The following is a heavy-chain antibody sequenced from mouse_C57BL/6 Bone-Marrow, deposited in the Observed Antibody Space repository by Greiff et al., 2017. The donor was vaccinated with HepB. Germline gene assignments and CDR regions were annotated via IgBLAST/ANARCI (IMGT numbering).Heavy chain of an antibody. V-gene: IGHV1-87*01. CDR2: GQGLEWIG. Sequence: VQLQQSGPELARPWASVKISCQAFYTFSRRVHFAIRDTNYWMQWVKQRPGQGLEWIGALYPGNGDTSYNQKFKGKATLTADKSSSTAYMQLSSLTAEDSAVYYCAVLYGSSTEYFDVWGTGTTVTVSS. J-gene: IGHJ1*03. CDR3: AEDSAVYYCAVLYGSSTEYFDV. D-gene: IGHD1-1*01. CDR1: YTFSRRVH.